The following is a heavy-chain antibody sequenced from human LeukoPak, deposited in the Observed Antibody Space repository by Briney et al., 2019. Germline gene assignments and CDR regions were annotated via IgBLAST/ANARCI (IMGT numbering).Heavy chain of an antibody. D-gene: IGHD4-17*01. CDR2: IYYSGST. Sequence: KSSETLSLTCTVSGSSISSYYWSWIRQPPGKGLEWIGYIYYSGSTNYNPSLKSRVTISVDTSKNQFSLKLSSVTAADTAVYYCARRDYGEHFDYWGQGTLVTVSS. J-gene: IGHJ4*02. CDR3: ARRDYGEHFDY. V-gene: IGHV4-59*01. CDR1: GSSISSYY.